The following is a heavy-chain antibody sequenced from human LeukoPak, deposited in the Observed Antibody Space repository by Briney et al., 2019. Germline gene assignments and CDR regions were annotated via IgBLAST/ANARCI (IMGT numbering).Heavy chain of an antibody. V-gene: IGHV3-23*01. Sequence: TGGSLRLSCPASGFTFRSYAMSWVRQAPGKRLEWVSAISGSSTNTYYADSVKGRFTISRDNSKNTLYLQMNSLKAEDTAVYYCAKPSSGYGSFDSWGQGTLVTVSS. J-gene: IGHJ4*02. D-gene: IGHD6-19*01. CDR3: AKPSSGYGSFDS. CDR2: ISGSSTNT. CDR1: GFTFRSYA.